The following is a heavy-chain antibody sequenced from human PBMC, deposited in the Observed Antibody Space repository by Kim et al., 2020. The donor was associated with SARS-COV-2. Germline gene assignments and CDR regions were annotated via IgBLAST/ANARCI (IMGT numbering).Heavy chain of an antibody. CDR3: ATWSWGSSWVLFDY. V-gene: IGHV4-30-2*04. J-gene: IGHJ4*02. Sequence: NPSRKSQITISADTSKNQFPLRLSSVTAADPAVYYCATWSWGSSWVLFDYWGQGTLVTVSS. D-gene: IGHD6-13*01.